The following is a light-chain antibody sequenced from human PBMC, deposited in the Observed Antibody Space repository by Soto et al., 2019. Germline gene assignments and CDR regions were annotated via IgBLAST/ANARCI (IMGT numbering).Light chain of an antibody. J-gene: IGKJ2*01. CDR3: QQSYSTPHT. CDR1: QSISSY. V-gene: IGKV1-39*01. CDR2: AAS. Sequence: DIQMTQSPSSLSASVGDRVTITCRASQSISSYLNWYQQKPGTAPKLLIYAASSLQSGVPSRFSGSGSGTDLTLTISSLQPEDFETYYCQQSYSTPHTFGQGTKLEIK.